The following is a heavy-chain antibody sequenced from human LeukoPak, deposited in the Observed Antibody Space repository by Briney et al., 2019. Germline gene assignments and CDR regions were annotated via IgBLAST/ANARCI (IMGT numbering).Heavy chain of an antibody. V-gene: IGHV4-39*01. CDR1: GGSISSSSYY. CDR2: IYYSGST. Sequence: PSETLCLTCTVSGGSISSSSYYWGWIRQPPGKGLEWIGNIYYSGSTYYNPSLKSRVTISVDTSKNQFSLKLSSVTAADTAVYYCTRSGYYFRRLDDYYMDVWAKGTTLTVSS. CDR3: TRSGYYFRRLDDYYMDV. J-gene: IGHJ6*03. D-gene: IGHD3-3*01.